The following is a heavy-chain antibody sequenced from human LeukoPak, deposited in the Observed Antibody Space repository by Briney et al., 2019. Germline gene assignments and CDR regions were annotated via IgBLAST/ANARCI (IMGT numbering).Heavy chain of an antibody. D-gene: IGHD4-11*01. CDR1: GHTFTGYY. V-gene: IGHV1-2*02. CDR3: SRSPHYSNHYYYYMDV. J-gene: IGHJ6*03. Sequence: GASVKVSCKASGHTFTGYYIHWVRQAPGQGLEWMGWINPNSGGTNYAQRFQGRVTMTRDTSISTAYMELSRLRSDDTAVYYCSRSPHYSNHYYYYMDVWGKGTTVTVSS. CDR2: INPNSGGT.